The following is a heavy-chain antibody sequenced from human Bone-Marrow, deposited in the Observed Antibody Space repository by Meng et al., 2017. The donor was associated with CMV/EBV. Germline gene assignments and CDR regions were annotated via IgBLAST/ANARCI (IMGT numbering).Heavy chain of an antibody. Sequence: GESLKISCAASGFTFSSYAMNWVRQAPGKGLEWVSYISSSISTTYYADSVKGRFTISRDNAKNTLYLQMNSLRAEDTAVYYCASIAARPGSDYWGQGTLVTVSS. J-gene: IGHJ4*02. CDR1: GFTFSSYA. D-gene: IGHD6-6*01. V-gene: IGHV3-48*04. CDR3: ASIAARPGSDY. CDR2: ISSSISTT.